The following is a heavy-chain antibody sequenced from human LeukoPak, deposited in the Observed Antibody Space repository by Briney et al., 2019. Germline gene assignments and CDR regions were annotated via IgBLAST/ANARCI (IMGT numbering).Heavy chain of an antibody. D-gene: IGHD1-26*01. CDR2: IIPIFGTA. V-gene: IGHV1-69*13. CDR1: GGTFSSYA. J-gene: IGHJ6*02. Sequence: SVKVSFKASGGTFSSYAISWVRQAPGQGLEWMGGIIPIFGTANYAQKFQGRVTITADESTSTAYMELSSLRSEDTAVYYCARGPLPGYYYYGMDVWGQGTTVTVSS. CDR3: ARGPLPGYYYYGMDV.